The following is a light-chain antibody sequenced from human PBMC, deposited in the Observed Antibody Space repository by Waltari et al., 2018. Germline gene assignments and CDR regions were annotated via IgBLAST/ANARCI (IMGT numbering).Light chain of an antibody. V-gene: IGLV2-14*03. CDR3: SSYSDSSTLVV. J-gene: IGLJ3*02. CDR2: DVS. CDR1: SSDIGTYNY. Sequence: QSALTQPASVSGSPGQSITMSCTGTSSDIGTYNYVSLYQQHPGKAPKLMIYDVSNRPSGVSNRFSGSKSGITASLTISGLRAEDEADYYCSSYSDSSTLVVFGGGTKLTVL.